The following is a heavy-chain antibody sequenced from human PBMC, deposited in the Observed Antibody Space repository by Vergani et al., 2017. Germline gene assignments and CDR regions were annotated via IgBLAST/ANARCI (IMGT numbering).Heavy chain of an antibody. CDR1: GGSVSSGSYY. CDR3: AREEYSYQYYYYYGMDV. J-gene: IGHJ6*02. Sequence: QVQLQESGPGLVKPSETLSLTCTVSGGSVSSGSYYWSWIRQPPGKGLEWIGYIYYSGSTNYSPSLKSRVTISVDTSKNQFSLKVSSVTAADTAVYYCAREEYSYQYYYYYGMDVWGQGTTVTVSS. V-gene: IGHV4-61*01. CDR2: IYYSGST. D-gene: IGHD5-18*01.